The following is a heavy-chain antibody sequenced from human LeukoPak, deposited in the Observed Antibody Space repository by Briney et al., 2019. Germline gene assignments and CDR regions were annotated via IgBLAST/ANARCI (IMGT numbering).Heavy chain of an antibody. CDR1: GGTFSSYA. D-gene: IGHD4-11*01. CDR2: ISAYNGNT. CDR3: ARDPHSNYFDY. V-gene: IGHV1-18*01. J-gene: IGHJ4*02. Sequence: ASVKVSCRASGGTFSSYAISWVRQAPGQGLEWMGGISAYNGNTNYAQKLQGRVTMTTDTSTSTAYMELRSLRSDDTAVYYCARDPHSNYFDYWGQGTLVTVSS.